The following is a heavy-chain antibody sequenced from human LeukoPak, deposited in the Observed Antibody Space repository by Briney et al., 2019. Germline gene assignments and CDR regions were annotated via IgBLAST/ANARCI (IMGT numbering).Heavy chain of an antibody. Sequence: PSETLSLTCTVSGGSISSFYWSWIRQPPGGGLEWIGYISNGGSTKYNPSLKSRVTISVDTSKNQLSLKLSSVTAADTAVYHCVRLQPNTGEWAFDIWGQGTMVSVSS. V-gene: IGHV4-59*01. D-gene: IGHD1-1*01. CDR2: ISNGGST. CDR1: GGSISSFY. CDR3: VRLQPNTGEWAFDI. J-gene: IGHJ3*02.